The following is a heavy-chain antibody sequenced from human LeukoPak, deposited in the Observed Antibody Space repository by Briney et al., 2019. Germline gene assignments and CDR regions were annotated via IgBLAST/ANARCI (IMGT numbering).Heavy chain of an antibody. CDR2: IYHSRST. Sequence: SETLSLTCAVSGGSISSNNWWSWVRQSPGKGLEWIGEIYHSRSTTYNLSLKSRVTISIDKSKNQFSLNMSSVTAADTAVYYCARHLLIAAALDVWGQGTTVTVSS. V-gene: IGHV4-4*02. D-gene: IGHD6-13*01. CDR3: ARHLLIAAALDV. J-gene: IGHJ6*02. CDR1: GGSISSNNW.